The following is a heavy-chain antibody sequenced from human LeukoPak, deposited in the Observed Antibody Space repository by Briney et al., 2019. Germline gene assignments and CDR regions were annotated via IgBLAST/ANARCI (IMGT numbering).Heavy chain of an antibody. V-gene: IGHV4-39*07. CDR1: GGSISSSSYY. Sequence: PSETLSLTCTVSGGSISSSSYYWGWIRQPPGKGLEWIGSIYYSGSTYYNPSLKSRVTISVDTSKNQFSLKLSSVTAADTAVYYCARVKLERKFFDYWGQGTLVTVSS. D-gene: IGHD1-1*01. J-gene: IGHJ4*02. CDR2: IYYSGST. CDR3: ARVKLERKFFDY.